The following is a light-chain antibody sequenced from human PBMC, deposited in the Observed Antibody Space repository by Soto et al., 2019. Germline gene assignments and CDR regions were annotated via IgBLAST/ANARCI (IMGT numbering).Light chain of an antibody. V-gene: IGLV2-23*01. CDR2: EDT. CDR1: SSDVGNYNL. CDR3: CSYAGSSTYV. Sequence: QSVLTQPASVSGSAGQSITISCTGTSSDVGNYNLVSWYLHHPGKAPKLLIYEDTKRPSGVSNRFSGSRSGNTASLTVSGVQAEDETDYYCCSYAGSSTYVFGTGTKVTVL. J-gene: IGLJ1*01.